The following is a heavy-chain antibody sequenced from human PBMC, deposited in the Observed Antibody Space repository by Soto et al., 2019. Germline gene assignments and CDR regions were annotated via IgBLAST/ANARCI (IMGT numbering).Heavy chain of an antibody. D-gene: IGHD3-3*01. CDR3: ASDDPSLRFLEWLLLSS. Sequence: ASVKVSCKASGYTFTSYAMHWVRQAPGQRLEWMGWINAGNGNTKYSQKFQGRVTITRDTSASTAYMELSSLRSEDTAVYYCASDDPSLRFLEWLLLSSRGQGTLVTVSS. CDR1: GYTFTSYA. V-gene: IGHV1-3*01. CDR2: INAGNGNT. J-gene: IGHJ4*02.